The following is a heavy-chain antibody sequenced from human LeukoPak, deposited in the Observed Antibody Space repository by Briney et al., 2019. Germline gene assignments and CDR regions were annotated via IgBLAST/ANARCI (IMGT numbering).Heavy chain of an antibody. CDR3: AKVGAAGGAFDI. Sequence: ASVKVSCKASGYTFTSYGISWVRQAPGQGLGWMGWVSAYNGNTNHAQKLQGRVIMTTDTSTSTAYLELKSLSSDDTAVYYRAKVGAAGGAFDIWGQGTMVTVSS. CDR1: GYTFTSYG. D-gene: IGHD6-13*01. J-gene: IGHJ3*02. CDR2: VSAYNGNT. V-gene: IGHV1-18*01.